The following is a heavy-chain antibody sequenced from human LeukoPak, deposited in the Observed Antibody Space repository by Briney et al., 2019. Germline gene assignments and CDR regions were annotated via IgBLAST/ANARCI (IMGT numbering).Heavy chain of an antibody. J-gene: IGHJ6*02. Sequence: SETLSLTCSVSGGSISSYHWSWIRQPPGKGLEWIGNIYYSGSTNYNPSLKSRVTIAVDTSKNQFSLKLTSVTAADTAVYYCATLGFCSSGSCYDYYAMGVWGQGTTVTVFS. CDR2: IYYSGST. CDR1: GGSISSYH. D-gene: IGHD2-15*01. CDR3: ATLGFCSSGSCYDYYAMGV. V-gene: IGHV4-59*12.